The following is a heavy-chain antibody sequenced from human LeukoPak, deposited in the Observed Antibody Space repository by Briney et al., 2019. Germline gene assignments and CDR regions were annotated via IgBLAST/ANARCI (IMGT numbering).Heavy chain of an antibody. CDR1: GFTFSNAW. J-gene: IGHJ6*03. V-gene: IGHV3-15*01. Sequence: GGSLRLSCAASGFTFSNAWMSWVRQAPGKGLEWVGRIKSKTDGGTTDYAAPVKGRFTISRDDSKNTLCLQMNSLKTEDTAVYYCTTEGKNYYYSYLDVWGKGTTVTVSS. CDR3: TTEGKNYYYSYLDV. CDR2: IKSKTDGGTT.